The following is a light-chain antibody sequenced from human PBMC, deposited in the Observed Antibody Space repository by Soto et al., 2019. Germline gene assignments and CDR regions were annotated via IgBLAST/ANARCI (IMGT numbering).Light chain of an antibody. Sequence: QSALTQPASVSGSPGQSITISCTETSSDVGNYDYVSWYQQYPGKAPKLMIYAVGRRPSGVSNRFSGSKSGNTASLTTSGLQAEDEADYYCTSYTPSSTYVFGTGTKLTVL. CDR3: TSYTPSSTYV. CDR2: AVG. J-gene: IGLJ1*01. CDR1: SSDVGNYDY. V-gene: IGLV2-14*03.